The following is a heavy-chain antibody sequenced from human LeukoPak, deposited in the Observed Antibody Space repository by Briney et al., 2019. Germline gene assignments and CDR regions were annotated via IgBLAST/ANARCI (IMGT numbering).Heavy chain of an antibody. CDR1: GFTFSTYA. V-gene: IGHV3-64*04. D-gene: IGHD6-19*01. CDR3: ARDSTSAWYYFDY. Sequence: GGSLRLSCSASGFTFSTYAMHWVRQAPGKGLEYVSAISSNGGTTYYADSVKGRFTISRDNARNSLYLQMNSLRAEDTAVYYCARDSTSAWYYFDYWGQGTLVTVSS. J-gene: IGHJ4*02. CDR2: ISSNGGTT.